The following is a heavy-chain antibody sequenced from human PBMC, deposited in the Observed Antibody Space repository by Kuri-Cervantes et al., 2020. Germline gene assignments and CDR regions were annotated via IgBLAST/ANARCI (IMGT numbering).Heavy chain of an antibody. CDR3: ARPLTPRTLPY. D-gene: IGHD1/OR15-1a*01. J-gene: IGHJ4*02. CDR1: GGTFSRNA. Sequence: ASVKVSCKASGGTFSRNAISWVRQAPGQGLEWMGSINPNTGDTNYAQKFQGRVTMTRDTSISTASMELSRLTSDDTAVYYCARPLTPRTLPYWGQGTLVTVSS. CDR2: INPNTGDT. V-gene: IGHV1-2*02.